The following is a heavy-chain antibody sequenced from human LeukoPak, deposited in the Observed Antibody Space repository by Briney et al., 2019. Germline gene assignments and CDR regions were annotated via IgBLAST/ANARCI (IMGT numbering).Heavy chain of an antibody. CDR1: GFSLSTSGVG. CDR3: AHRQDDQDAFDI. Sequence: SGPTLVKPTQTLTLTCTFSGFSLSTSGVGVGWIRQPPGKALEWLALIYWNDDKRYSPFLKSRLTITKDTSKNQVVLTMTNMDPVDTATYYCAHRQDDQDAFDIWGQGTMVTVSS. V-gene: IGHV2-5*01. CDR2: IYWNDDK. D-gene: IGHD1-1*01. J-gene: IGHJ3*02.